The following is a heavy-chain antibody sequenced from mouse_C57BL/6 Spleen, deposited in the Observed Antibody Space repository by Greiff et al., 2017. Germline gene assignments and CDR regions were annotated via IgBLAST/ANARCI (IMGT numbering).Heavy chain of an antibody. CDR1: GYTFTSYW. CDR2: IDPSDSYT. V-gene: IGHV1-59*01. Sequence: VQLQQPGAELVRPGTSVKLSCKASGYTFTSYWMHWVKQRPGQGLEWIGVIDPSDSYTNYNQKFKGKATLTVDTSSSTAYMQLSSLTSEDSAVYYCARNYGSSYLYCDVWGTGTTVTVSS. CDR3: ARNYGSSYLYCDV. J-gene: IGHJ1*03. D-gene: IGHD1-1*01.